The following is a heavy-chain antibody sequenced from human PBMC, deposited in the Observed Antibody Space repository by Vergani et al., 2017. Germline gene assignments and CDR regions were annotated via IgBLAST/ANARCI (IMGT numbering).Heavy chain of an antibody. Sequence: EVQLVESGGGLVQPGRSLRLSCAASGFTFADYAMHWVRQAPGKGLEWVSGISWNSGSIGYADSVKGRFTISRDNAKNSLYLQMNSLRAEDTALYYCARDXRTYSNYGKVYYYYYMDVWGKGTTVTVSS. CDR3: ARDXRTYSNYGKVYYYYYMDV. D-gene: IGHD4-11*01. CDR2: ISWNSGSI. CDR1: GFTFADYA. J-gene: IGHJ6*03. V-gene: IGHV3-9*01.